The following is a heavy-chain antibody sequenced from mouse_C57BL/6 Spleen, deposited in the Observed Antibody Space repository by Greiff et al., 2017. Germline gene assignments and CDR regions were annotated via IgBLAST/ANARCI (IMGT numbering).Heavy chain of an antibody. Sequence: DVKLQESGPGLVKPSQSLSLTCSVTGYSITSGYYWNWIRQFPGNKLEWMGYISYDGSNNYNPSLKNRISITRDTSKNQFFLKLNSVTTEDTATYYCAREPEGDGFAYWGQGTLVTVSA. CDR1: GYSITSGYY. D-gene: IGHD3-3*01. V-gene: IGHV3-6*01. CDR2: ISYDGSN. CDR3: AREPEGDGFAY. J-gene: IGHJ3*01.